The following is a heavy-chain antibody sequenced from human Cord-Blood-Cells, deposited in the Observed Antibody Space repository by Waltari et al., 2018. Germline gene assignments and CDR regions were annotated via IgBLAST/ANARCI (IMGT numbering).Heavy chain of an antibody. Sequence: QVQLVESGGGVVQPGRSLKLSCAPPGFTFSSSRLHWVRQAPGKGLEWGEVRSYDGSNKYYADSVKGRFTISRDNSKNTLYLQMNSLRAEDTAVYYCAKQGAARHYFDYWGQGTLVTVSS. J-gene: IGHJ4*02. D-gene: IGHD6-6*01. V-gene: IGHV3-30*18. CDR3: AKQGAARHYFDY. CDR1: GFTFSSSR. CDR2: RSYDGSNK.